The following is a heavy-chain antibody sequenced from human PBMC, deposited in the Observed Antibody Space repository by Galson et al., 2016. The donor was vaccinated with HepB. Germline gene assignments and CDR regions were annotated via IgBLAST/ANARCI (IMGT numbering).Heavy chain of an antibody. J-gene: IGHJ3*02. CDR1: GGTFSNSA. CDR2: IIPIFGTT. Sequence: SVKVSCKASGGTFSNSAISWVRQAPGQGLEWMGAIIPIFGTTDYTQKFQGRLTITADESTSTAYLELSSLRSEDTAVYYCARVLGWDNAFNIWGQGTMVTVSS. CDR3: ARVLGWDNAFNI. D-gene: IGHD3/OR15-3a*01. V-gene: IGHV1-69*13.